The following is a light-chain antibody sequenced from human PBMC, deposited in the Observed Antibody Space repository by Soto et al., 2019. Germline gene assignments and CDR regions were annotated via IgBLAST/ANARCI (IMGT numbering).Light chain of an antibody. CDR2: KVS. V-gene: IGKV2-30*01. CDR3: MQGTHWPPWT. J-gene: IGKJ1*01. Sequence: DVVLTQSPLSLRVALGQPASISCRSSQSLVSSDGNIYLNWFQQRPGQSPRRLIYKVSNRDSGVPDRFSGSGSGTDFTLKISRVEAQDVGVYYCMQGTHWPPWTFGQGTKVEIK. CDR1: QSLVSSDGNIY.